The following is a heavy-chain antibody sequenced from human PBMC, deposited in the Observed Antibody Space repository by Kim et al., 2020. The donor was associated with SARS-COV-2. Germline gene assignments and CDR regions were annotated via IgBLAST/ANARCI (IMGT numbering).Heavy chain of an antibody. CDR3: ASEKDGYHVY. J-gene: IGHJ4*02. Sequence: ADSVTGRFTSSRDNAKNTLYLQMNGLRAEDTAIYYCASEKDGYHVYWGQGTLVTVSS. D-gene: IGHD5-12*01. V-gene: IGHV3-74*01.